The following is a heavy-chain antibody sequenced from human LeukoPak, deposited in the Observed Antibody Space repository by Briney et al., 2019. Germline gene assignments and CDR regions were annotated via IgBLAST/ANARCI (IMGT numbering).Heavy chain of an antibody. Sequence: GGSLRLSRAASAFTFSSYGMHSVRQAPGKGLEWVAVIWYDGSNKYYADSVKGRFTISRDNSKNTLYLQMNSLRAEDTAVYYCARAEIAAGVTCFDYWGQGTQVTVSS. J-gene: IGHJ4*02. D-gene: IGHD6-13*01. CDR1: AFTFSSYG. CDR3: ARAEIAAGVTCFDY. V-gene: IGHV3-33*01. CDR2: IWYDGSNK.